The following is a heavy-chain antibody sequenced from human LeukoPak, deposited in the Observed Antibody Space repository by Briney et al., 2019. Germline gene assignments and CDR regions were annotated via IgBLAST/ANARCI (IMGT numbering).Heavy chain of an antibody. V-gene: IGHV3-20*04. CDR3: ARNYYDRSVASDY. CDR2: INWNGGYT. CDR1: GFTFNGYG. Sequence: RGGCLRLSCAASGFTFNGYGMSWVRQGQGKELEWVCGINWNGGYTAYADAVKGRFTISRDNAKNSLYLQMNSLTAGDTALYYCARNYYDRSVASDYWGQGTLVTVSS. J-gene: IGHJ4*02. D-gene: IGHD3-22*01.